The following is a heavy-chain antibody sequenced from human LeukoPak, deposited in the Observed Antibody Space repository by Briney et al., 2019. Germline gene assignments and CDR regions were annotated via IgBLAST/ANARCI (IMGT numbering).Heavy chain of an antibody. CDR1: GFTFSNAW. V-gene: IGHV3-15*04. CDR2: IGSKIDGGTT. CDR3: TTRSGRDGY. D-gene: IGHD3-10*01. J-gene: IGHJ4*02. Sequence: GGSLRLSCAASGFTFSNAWMSWVRQAPGKGMEWVGHIGSKIDGGTTDYAAPVKGRFTISRDDSKNTLYVEMNSLKTEDTAVYYCTTRSGRDGYWGQGTLVTVSS.